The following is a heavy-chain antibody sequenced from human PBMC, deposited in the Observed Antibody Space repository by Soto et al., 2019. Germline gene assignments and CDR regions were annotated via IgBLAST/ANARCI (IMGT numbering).Heavy chain of an antibody. Sequence: QVQLVQSGAEVKKPGASVKVSCKASGYTFTSYGISWVRQAPGQGLEWMGWISAYNGNTNYAQKLQGRVTMTTDTSTSTAYMELRNLRSDDTAVYYCARDPYSSGWCYYYYGMDVWGQGTTVTVSS. CDR1: GYTFTSYG. D-gene: IGHD6-19*01. CDR2: ISAYNGNT. CDR3: ARDPYSSGWCYYYYGMDV. V-gene: IGHV1-18*01. J-gene: IGHJ6*02.